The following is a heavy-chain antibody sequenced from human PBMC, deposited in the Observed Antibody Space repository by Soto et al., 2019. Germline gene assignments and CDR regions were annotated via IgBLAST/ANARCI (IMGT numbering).Heavy chain of an antibody. CDR1: GGSISSGGYY. D-gene: IGHD6-13*01. CDR3: ARDRALKYSSSWFSVGFDP. Sequence: SETLSLTCTVSGGSISSGGYYWSWIRQHPGKGLEWIGYIYYSGSTYYNPSLKSRVTISVDTSKNQFSLKLSSVTAADTAVYYCARDRALKYSSSWFSVGFDPWGQGTLVTVSS. V-gene: IGHV4-31*03. J-gene: IGHJ5*02. CDR2: IYYSGST.